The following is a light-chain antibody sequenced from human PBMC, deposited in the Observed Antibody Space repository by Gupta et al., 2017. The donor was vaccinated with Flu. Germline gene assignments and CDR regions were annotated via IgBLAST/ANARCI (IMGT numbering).Light chain of an antibody. CDR1: ADIRNY. CDR3: QQFENLPLT. V-gene: IGKV1-33*01. Sequence: DIQMTQSPSSLSASVGDRVTITCQASADIRNYLNWYQHRPGKAPKLLIYDGSKLETGVPSRFSGSGSGTYFTFTISSLKPEDMATYYCQQFENLPLTFGAGTKVEIK. CDR2: DGS. J-gene: IGKJ4*01.